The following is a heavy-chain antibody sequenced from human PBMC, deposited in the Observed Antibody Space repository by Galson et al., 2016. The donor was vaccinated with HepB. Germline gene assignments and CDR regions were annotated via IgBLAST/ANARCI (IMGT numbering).Heavy chain of an antibody. CDR1: GYTLSELS. Sequence: SCKVSGYTLSELSMHWVRQAPGKGLEWMGGFGPEDGETIYAQKFQGRVTMTEDTSTDTAYMALSSLRSEDTAVYYCAEKRDYDFWSGYEKWGQGTLVTVSS. V-gene: IGHV1-24*01. CDR3: AEKRDYDFWSGYEK. CDR2: FGPEDGET. D-gene: IGHD3-3*01. J-gene: IGHJ4*02.